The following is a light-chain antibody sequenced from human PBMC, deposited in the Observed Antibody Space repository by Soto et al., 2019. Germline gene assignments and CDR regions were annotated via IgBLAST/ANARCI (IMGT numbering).Light chain of an antibody. CDR3: QQYNPYSPWT. CDR2: DAS. J-gene: IGKJ1*01. CDR1: QSISSW. V-gene: IGKV1-5*01. Sequence: DIQVTQSPSTLSASVGDRVTFTCRASQSISSWLAWYQQKPGKAPKLLLYDASTLQSGVPSRFSGSGSGTDFTLTISRLHPDDFATYYCQQYNPYSPWTFGQGTKVEIK.